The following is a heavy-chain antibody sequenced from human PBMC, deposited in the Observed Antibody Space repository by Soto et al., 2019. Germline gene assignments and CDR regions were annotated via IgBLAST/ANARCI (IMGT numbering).Heavy chain of an antibody. CDR1: GGTFGSDA. V-gene: IGHV1-69*06. CDR2: IIPIFGTT. J-gene: IGHJ5*02. Sequence: SLKVSCKASGGTFGSDAITWVRQAPGQGLEWVGRIIPIFGTTNYAQNLQGRVTFSADKSTLTSYMELHSLTSDDTALYYCARDRTDSGYYTNWLDPWGQGTQVTVSS. CDR3: ARDRTDSGYYTNWLDP. D-gene: IGHD3-22*01.